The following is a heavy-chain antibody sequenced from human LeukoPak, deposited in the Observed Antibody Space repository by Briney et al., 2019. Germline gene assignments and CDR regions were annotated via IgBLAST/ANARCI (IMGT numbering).Heavy chain of an antibody. Sequence: PGGSLRLSCAASGSTFSDYYMSWIRQAPGKGLEWVSYISSSGSTIYYADSVKGRFTISRDNSKNTLYLHINSLRAEDTAVYYCVKDNPLDYWGQGTLVIVSS. CDR1: GSTFSDYY. CDR2: ISSSGSTI. CDR3: VKDNPLDY. V-gene: IGHV3-11*04. D-gene: IGHD1-14*01. J-gene: IGHJ4*02.